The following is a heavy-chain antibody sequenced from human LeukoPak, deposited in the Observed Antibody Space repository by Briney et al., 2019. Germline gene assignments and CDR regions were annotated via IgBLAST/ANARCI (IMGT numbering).Heavy chain of an antibody. CDR1: GFTFSSYS. V-gene: IGHV3-21*01. CDR2: ISSSSSYI. D-gene: IGHD3-22*01. J-gene: IGHJ6*02. CDR3: ARDQKRITMIVEVTPTYNYGMDV. Sequence: GGSLRLSCAASGFTFSSYSMNWVRQAPGKGLEWVSSISSSSSYIYYADSVKGRFTISRDNAKNSLYLQMNSLRAEDTAVYYCARDQKRITMIVEVTPTYNYGMDVWGQGTTVTVSS.